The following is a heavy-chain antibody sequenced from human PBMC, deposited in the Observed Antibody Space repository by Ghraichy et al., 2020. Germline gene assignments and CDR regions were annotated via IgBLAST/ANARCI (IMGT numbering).Heavy chain of an antibody. Sequence: SETLSLTCTVSGGSISSSSYYWSWIRQPAGKGLEWIGRIYTSGSTNYNPSLKSRVTMSVDTSKNQFSLKLSSVTAADTAVYYCARAVAGNREAFDIWGQGTMVTVSS. D-gene: IGHD6-19*01. V-gene: IGHV4-61*02. CDR1: GGSISSSSYY. CDR2: IYTSGST. CDR3: ARAVAGNREAFDI. J-gene: IGHJ3*02.